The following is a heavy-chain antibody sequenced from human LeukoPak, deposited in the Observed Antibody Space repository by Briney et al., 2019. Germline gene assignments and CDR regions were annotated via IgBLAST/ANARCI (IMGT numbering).Heavy chain of an antibody. CDR1: GGSISSSSYY. D-gene: IGHD3-3*01. CDR3: SIIESGFWSGYRPDYYYYGMDV. Sequence: SETLSLTCTVSGGSISSSSYYWGWIRQPPGKGLEWIGSIYYSGSTYYNPSLKSRVTISVDTSKNQFSLKLSSVTAADTAVYYCSIIESGFWSGYRPDYYYYGMDVWGQGTTVTVSS. V-gene: IGHV4-39*01. CDR2: IYYSGST. J-gene: IGHJ6*02.